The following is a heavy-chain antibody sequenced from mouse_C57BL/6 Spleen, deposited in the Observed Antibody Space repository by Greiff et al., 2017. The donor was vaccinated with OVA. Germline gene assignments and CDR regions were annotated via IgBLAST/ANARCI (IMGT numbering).Heavy chain of an antibody. Sequence: EVQGVESGGGLVKPGGSLKLSCAASGFTFSSYAMSWVRQTPEKRLEWVATISDGGSYTYYPDNVKGRFTISRDNAKNNLYLQMSHLKSEDTAMYYCARADYDYDVGYWGQGTTLTVSS. V-gene: IGHV5-4*01. CDR2: ISDGGSYT. CDR3: ARADYDYDVGY. D-gene: IGHD2-4*01. J-gene: IGHJ2*01. CDR1: GFTFSSYA.